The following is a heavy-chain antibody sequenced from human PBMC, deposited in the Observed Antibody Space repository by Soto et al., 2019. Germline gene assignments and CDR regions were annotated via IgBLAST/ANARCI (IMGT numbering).Heavy chain of an antibody. CDR2: ISGRDDSA. CDR3: AKAVGSYGNFDY. J-gene: IGHJ4*02. CDR1: GFTFSTFD. Sequence: PGGSLRLSCAASGFTFSTFDMSWVRQPPGKGLEWVSVISGRDDSANYADSVKGRFTISNAKNSLYLQMNSLRAEDTALYYCAKAVGSYGNFDYWGQGTLVTVSS. D-gene: IGHD5-18*01. V-gene: IGHV3-23*01.